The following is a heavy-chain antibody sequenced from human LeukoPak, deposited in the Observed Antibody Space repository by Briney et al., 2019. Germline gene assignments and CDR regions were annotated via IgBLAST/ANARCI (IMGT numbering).Heavy chain of an antibody. J-gene: IGHJ4*02. V-gene: IGHV3-23*01. CDR2: ISGSGGNT. D-gene: IGHD3-16*01. Sequence: GRSLRLSCAASGFTFSTYNMNWVRQAPGKGLEWVSGISGSGGNTYYAEALTGRFTVSRDNSKNTLYLQMNSLRAEDTALYYCAKGGLRGGTYNDDFWGQGTLVTVSS. CDR1: GFTFSTYN. CDR3: AKGGLRGGTYNDDF.